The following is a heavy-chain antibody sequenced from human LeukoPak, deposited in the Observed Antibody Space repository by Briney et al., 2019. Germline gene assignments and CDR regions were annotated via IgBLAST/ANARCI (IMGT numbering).Heavy chain of an antibody. CDR3: VRDRVGTTGVPYFDF. Sequence: SETLSLTCTVSGGSISSSSYYWGWIRQPPGKGLEWIGSIYYSGSTYYNPSLKSRVTISIDTSKNQFSLKLSSVTAADTAVYYCVRDRVGTTGVPYFDFWGQGTLVTVSS. CDR1: GGSISSSSYY. D-gene: IGHD1-26*01. CDR2: IYYSGST. V-gene: IGHV4-39*07. J-gene: IGHJ4*01.